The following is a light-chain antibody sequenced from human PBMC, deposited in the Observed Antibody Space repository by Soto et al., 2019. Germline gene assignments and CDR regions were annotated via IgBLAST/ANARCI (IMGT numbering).Light chain of an antibody. Sequence: QSALTQPASVSGSPGQSITISCTGTSSDVGGYNYVSWYQQHPGKAPKLMIYEVSNRPSGVSNRFSGSKSGNTASLTISGLQAEDEAAYYCSSYISSSIDYVFGTGTKLTVL. J-gene: IGLJ1*01. CDR2: EVS. CDR1: SSDVGGYNY. CDR3: SSYISSSIDYV. V-gene: IGLV2-14*01.